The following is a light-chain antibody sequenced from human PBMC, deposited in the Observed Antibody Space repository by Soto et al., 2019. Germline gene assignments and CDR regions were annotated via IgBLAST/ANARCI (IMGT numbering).Light chain of an antibody. CDR2: SAS. J-gene: IGKJ5*01. V-gene: IGKV1-9*01. CDR3: QQLNSYPQT. CDR1: RGIISY. Sequence: DIQMTQSPSSLSASVGDRFTITCQASRGIISYLAWYQQKPGKAPKLLVYSASTLQSGVPSRFSGSGSGPDFTLTISSLQPEDSATYFCQQLNSYPQTFGQGTRLEIK.